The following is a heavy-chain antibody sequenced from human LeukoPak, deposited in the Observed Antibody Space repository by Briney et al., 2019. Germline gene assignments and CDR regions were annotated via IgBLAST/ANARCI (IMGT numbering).Heavy chain of an antibody. CDR2: IYYSGST. CDR1: GGFISRYY. J-gene: IGHJ1*01. CDR3: ARAGRLLHGHFQH. Sequence: SQTMSLTCPGAGGFISRYYLSWIRLPPWKGLQSILYIYYSGSTNYNPSIKSRVTISVDSSKNQFPLKLSSVTAADTAVYYCARAGRLLHGHFQHWGQGTLVTVSS. V-gene: IGHV4-59*12. D-gene: IGHD1-26*01.